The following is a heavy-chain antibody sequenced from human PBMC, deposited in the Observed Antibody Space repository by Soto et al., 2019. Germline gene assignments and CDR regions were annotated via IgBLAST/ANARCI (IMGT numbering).Heavy chain of an antibody. Sequence: QVTLKESGPTLVKPTQTLTRTCTVSGLSLRTTGVGVGWVRQPPGKALEWLALLYWDDDKRYSPALRSRLTNAKDFSEKQVVITMTNIDTVDTATNYWVQSRSGGDCLAIYSSDAYNGLEVWGQGTMVTVSS. CDR3: VQSRSGGDCLAIYSSDAYNGLEV. D-gene: IGHD2-21*02. J-gene: IGHJ6*02. V-gene: IGHV2-5*02. CDR1: GLSLRTTGVG. CDR2: LYWDDDK.